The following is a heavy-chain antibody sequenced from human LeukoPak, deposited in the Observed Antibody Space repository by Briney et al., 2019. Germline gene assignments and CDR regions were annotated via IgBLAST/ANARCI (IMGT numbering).Heavy chain of an antibody. D-gene: IGHD5-18*01. Sequence: PSDTLSLTCTVAGGSISSYYWSWIRQPPGKVLEWGGYIYYSCTTNYNPSLKSRVSMSVDTSKNPFSLKLSSVTAADTAVYYCARGRKYNYGYRVTELGSGYSDYWGQGTLVTVSS. J-gene: IGHJ4*02. CDR2: IYYSCTT. CDR1: GGSISSYY. V-gene: IGHV4-59*01. CDR3: ARGRKYNYGYRVTELGSGYSDY.